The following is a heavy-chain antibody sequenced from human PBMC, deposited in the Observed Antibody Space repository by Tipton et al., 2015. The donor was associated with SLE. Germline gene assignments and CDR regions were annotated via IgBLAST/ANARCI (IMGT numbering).Heavy chain of an antibody. Sequence: TLSLTCTVSGGSISSDYWSWIRQPPGKGLEWIGYIYYSGFTDYNPSLKSRVTMSLDTSKNQFSMKMSSVTAADTAVYYCARVLSFVELPHYFDYWGQGTLVTVSS. V-gene: IGHV4-59*13. CDR2: IYYSGFT. D-gene: IGHD1-7*01. CDR3: ARVLSFVELPHYFDY. CDR1: GGSISSDY. J-gene: IGHJ4*02.